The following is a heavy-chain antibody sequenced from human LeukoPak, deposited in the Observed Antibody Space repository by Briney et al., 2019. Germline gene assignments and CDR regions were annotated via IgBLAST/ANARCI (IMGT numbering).Heavy chain of an antibody. J-gene: IGHJ4*02. D-gene: IGHD3-22*01. V-gene: IGHV1-18*01. CDR3: ARRSGYYYGIDY. CDR2: ISAYNGNT. Sequence: SSVKVSCKASGGTFSSYAISWVRQAPGQGLEWMGWISAYNGNTNYAQKLQGRVTMTTDTSTSTAYMELRSLRSDDTAVYYCARRSGYYYGIDYWGQGTLVTVSS. CDR1: GGTFSSYA.